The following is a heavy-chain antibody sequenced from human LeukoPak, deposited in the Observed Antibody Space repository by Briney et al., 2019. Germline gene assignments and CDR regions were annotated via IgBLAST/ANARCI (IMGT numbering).Heavy chain of an antibody. V-gene: IGHV3-21*01. J-gene: IGHJ5*02. CDR1: GFTFSSYA. D-gene: IGHD5-18*01. Sequence: GGSLRLSCAASGFTFSSYAMSWVRQAPGKGLEWVSSISSSSSYIYYADSVKGRFTISRDNAENSLYLQMNSLRAEDTAVYYCARGALWLSKWFDPWGQGTLVTVSS. CDR3: ARGALWLSKWFDP. CDR2: ISSSSSYI.